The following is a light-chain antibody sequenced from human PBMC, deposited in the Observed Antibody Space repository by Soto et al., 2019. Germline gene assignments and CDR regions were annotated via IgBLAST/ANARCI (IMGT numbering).Light chain of an antibody. Sequence: SVLAQPASVSGSPGQSITISCTGTSSDVGSYNSVSWYQQYPGKAPTLMIHDVSNRPSGVSNRFSGSKSGNTASLTISGLQAEDEADYYWSSFTSSSSYVFGSGTKVTVL. CDR3: SSFTSSSSYV. CDR1: SSDVGSYNS. V-gene: IGLV2-14*03. CDR2: DVS. J-gene: IGLJ1*01.